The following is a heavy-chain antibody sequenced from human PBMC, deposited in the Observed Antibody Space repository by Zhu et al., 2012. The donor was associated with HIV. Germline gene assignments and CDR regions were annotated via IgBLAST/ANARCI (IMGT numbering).Heavy chain of an antibody. CDR1: GGSISSSSYY. V-gene: IGHV4-39*07. J-gene: IGHJ3*02. Sequence: QVQLQESGPGLVKPSETLSLTCTVSGGSISSSSYYWGWIRQPPGKGLEWIGSIYYSGSTYYNPSLKSRVTISVDTSKNQFSLKLSSVTAADTAVYYCAPYGGNPRDAFDIWGQGTMVTVSS. CDR2: IYYSGST. D-gene: IGHD4-23*01. CDR3: APYGGNPRDAFDI.